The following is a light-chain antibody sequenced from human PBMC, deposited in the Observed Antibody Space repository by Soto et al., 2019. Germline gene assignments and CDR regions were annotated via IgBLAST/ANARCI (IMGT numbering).Light chain of an antibody. V-gene: IGKV1-12*01. J-gene: IGKJ5*01. Sequence: DIQLTQSPSSVSASVGARVTITCRASQDISNWLAWYQQKPGKAPKLLIYSASTLQSGVPSRFSGSASGTDFTLTISSLQAEDFATYYCQQTNSLPAFGQGTRLEIK. CDR1: QDISNW. CDR2: SAS. CDR3: QQTNSLPA.